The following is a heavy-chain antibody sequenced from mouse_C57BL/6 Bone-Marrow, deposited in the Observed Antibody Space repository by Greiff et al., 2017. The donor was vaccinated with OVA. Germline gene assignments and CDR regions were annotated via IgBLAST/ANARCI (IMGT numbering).Heavy chain of an antibody. V-gene: IGHV1-7*01. D-gene: IGHD1-1*01. J-gene: IGHJ2*01. CDR3: ARENYGSKYYFDY. CDR1: GYTFTSYW. Sequence: QVQLQQSGAELAKPGASVKLSCKASGYTFTSYWMHWVKQRPGQGLEWIGYINPSSGYTKYNQKFKDKATLTADKSSSTAYMQLSSLTYEDSAVYYCARENYGSKYYFDYWGQGTTLTVSS. CDR2: INPSSGYT.